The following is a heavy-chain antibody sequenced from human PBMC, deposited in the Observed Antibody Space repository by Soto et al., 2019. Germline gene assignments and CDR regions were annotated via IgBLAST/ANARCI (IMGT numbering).Heavy chain of an antibody. J-gene: IGHJ5*02. CDR3: ARQKYYYDSSDPYNWFDP. Sequence: SETLSLTCTVSGGSISSYYWSWIRQPPGKGLEWIGYIYYSGSTNYNPSLKSRVTISVDTSKNQFSLKLSSVTAADTAVYYCARQKYYYDSSDPYNWFDPWGQGTLVTVSS. V-gene: IGHV4-59*08. D-gene: IGHD3-22*01. CDR1: GGSISSYY. CDR2: IYYSGST.